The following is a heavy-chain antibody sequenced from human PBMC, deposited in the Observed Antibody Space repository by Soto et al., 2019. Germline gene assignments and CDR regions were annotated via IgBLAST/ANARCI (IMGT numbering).Heavy chain of an antibody. J-gene: IGHJ4*01. CDR2: ISHSGGTT. CDR1: GFTFNNYA. V-gene: IGHV3-23*01. D-gene: IGHD1-1*01. CDR3: AKGRGQNSNVAY. Sequence: VHLFESGGGSVQPGGSLRLSCVSSGFTFNNYAMHWVRRPPGKGLEWVSSISHSGGTTYYADTVKGRFAIARDSLLNTPYMQMNSLRAEDTDVYYCAKGRGQNSNVAYRGHGTLVTVSP.